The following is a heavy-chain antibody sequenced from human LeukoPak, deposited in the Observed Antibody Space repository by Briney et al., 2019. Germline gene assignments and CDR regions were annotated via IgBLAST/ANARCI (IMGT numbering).Heavy chain of an antibody. CDR2: ISAYNGNT. CDR1: GYTFTSYG. V-gene: IGHV1-18*01. CDR3: ARALRSYYDYIWGSYRDPYYFDY. Sequence: ASVKVSCKASGYTFTSYGISWVRQAPGQGLEWMGWISAYNGNTNYAQKLQGRVTMTTDTSTSTAYMELRSLRSDDTAVYYCARALRSYYDYIWGSYRDPYYFDYWGQGTLVTVSS. J-gene: IGHJ4*02. D-gene: IGHD3-16*02.